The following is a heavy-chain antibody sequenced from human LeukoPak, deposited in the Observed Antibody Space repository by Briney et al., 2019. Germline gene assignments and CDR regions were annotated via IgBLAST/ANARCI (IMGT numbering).Heavy chain of an antibody. Sequence: GGSLRLSCAASGFTFSTYGIHWVRQAPGKGLEWVAFIRSDGSNEYYADSVKGRFTISRDNAKNSLYLQMNSLRAEDTAVYYCARTYYDFWSGYYERYYFDYWGQGTLVTVSS. CDR2: IRSDGSNE. D-gene: IGHD3-3*01. CDR3: ARTYYDFWSGYYERYYFDY. V-gene: IGHV3-30*02. CDR1: GFTFSTYG. J-gene: IGHJ4*02.